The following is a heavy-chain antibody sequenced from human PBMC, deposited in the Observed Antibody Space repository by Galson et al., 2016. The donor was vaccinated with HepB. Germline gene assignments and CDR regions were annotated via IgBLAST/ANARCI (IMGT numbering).Heavy chain of an antibody. CDR2: FRLRGGWA. V-gene: IGHV1-46*01. Sequence: SVKVSCKASGDTFTSQYIHWVRQAPGQGLEWMGVFRLRGGWATYAQKLQGRVTMTRDTSTTTVDMELSSLTSDDTAAYYCAGEPPLMGTPSGIGAFDIWGQGTIVTVSS. CDR3: AGEPPLMGTPSGIGAFDI. CDR1: GDTFTSQY. J-gene: IGHJ3*02. D-gene: IGHD4-23*01.